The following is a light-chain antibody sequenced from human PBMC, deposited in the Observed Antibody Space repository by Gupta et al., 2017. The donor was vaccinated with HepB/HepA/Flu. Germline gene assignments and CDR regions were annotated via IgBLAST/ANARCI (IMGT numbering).Light chain of an antibody. CDR2: DVT. V-gene: IGLV2-11*01. CDR1: SSDVGGYDY. J-gene: IGLJ2*01. Sequence: QSALTQPRSVSGSPGQSVTISCTGTSSDVGGYDYVSWYQQHPGNAPKVIIYDVTKRPSRVPDRFSASKSGTTASPTISWLQTEDEADYYCCSYAGDNTVIFGGGTKLTVL. CDR3: CSYAGDNTVI.